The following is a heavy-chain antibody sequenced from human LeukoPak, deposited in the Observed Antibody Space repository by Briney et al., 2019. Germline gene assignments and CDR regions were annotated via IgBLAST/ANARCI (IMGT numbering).Heavy chain of an antibody. V-gene: IGHV3-23*01. Sequence: PGGSLRLSCAASGFTFSNYGMSWVRQAPGKGLEWVSAISGSSGSTYYADSVKGRFTISRDNSKNTLYLQMNSLRAEDTAVYYCAKDGRGGDCTSASCTNWFGPWGQGTLVTVSS. CDR3: AKDGRGGDCTSASCTNWFGP. D-gene: IGHD2-2*01. J-gene: IGHJ5*02. CDR1: GFTFSNYG. CDR2: ISGSSGST.